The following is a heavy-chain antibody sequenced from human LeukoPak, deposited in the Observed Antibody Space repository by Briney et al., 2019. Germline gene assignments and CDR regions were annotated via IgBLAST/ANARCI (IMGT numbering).Heavy chain of an antibody. Sequence: SETLSLTCSVSSGFITAYYWSWIRQPPGKGLEWIGYVYYTGTTYYNPSLRSRVTISIDTSKNQFSLNLSSVTAADTAVYYCARDLYSHNLDAEYWGQGTLVTVSS. CDR3: ARDLYSHNLDAEY. J-gene: IGHJ4*02. CDR2: VYYTGTT. V-gene: IGHV4-59*12. D-gene: IGHD5-18*01. CDR1: SGFITAYY.